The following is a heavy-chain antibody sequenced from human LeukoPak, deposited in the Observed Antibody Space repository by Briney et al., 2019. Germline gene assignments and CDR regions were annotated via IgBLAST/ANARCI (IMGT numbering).Heavy chain of an antibody. CDR3: AKDPPSITIFGVVTNYFDY. Sequence: GGSLRLSCAASGFTFTSYSMSWVRQAPGKGLEWVSGTSDRGDYTYYADSVKGRFTISRDNSKNTLYLQMNSLRAEDTAVYYCAKDPPSITIFGVVTNYFDYWGQGTLVTVSS. D-gene: IGHD3-3*01. CDR2: TSDRGDYT. CDR1: GFTFTSYS. J-gene: IGHJ4*02. V-gene: IGHV3-23*01.